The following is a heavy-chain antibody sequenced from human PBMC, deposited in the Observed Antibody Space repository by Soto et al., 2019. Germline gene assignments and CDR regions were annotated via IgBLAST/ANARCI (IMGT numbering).Heavy chain of an antibody. CDR2: ISYDGSNK. CDR3: AKTSEWGWLIRGGFDY. D-gene: IGHD1-26*01. V-gene: IGHV3-30*18. Sequence: QVQLVESGGGVVQPGRSLRLSCAASGFTFSSYGMHWVRQAPGKGLEWVAVISYDGSNKYYADSVQGRFTISRDNSQNTLYLQMSSLRAEDTGVYYCAKTSEWGWLIRGGFDYWGQGTLVTVSS. CDR1: GFTFSSYG. J-gene: IGHJ4*02.